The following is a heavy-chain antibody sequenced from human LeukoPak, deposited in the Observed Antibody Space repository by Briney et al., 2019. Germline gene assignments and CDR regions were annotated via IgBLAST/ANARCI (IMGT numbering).Heavy chain of an antibody. D-gene: IGHD3-22*01. J-gene: IGHJ4*02. CDR2: INPNSGGT. V-gene: IGHV1-2*02. Sequence: ASVKVSCKASGYTFTGYYMHWVRQAPGQGLEWMGWINPNSGGTNYAQKLQGRVTMTTDTSTSTAYMELRSLRPDDTAVYYCVRESGGYYGGAFDYWGQGTLVTVSS. CDR1: GYTFTGYY. CDR3: VRESGGYYGGAFDY.